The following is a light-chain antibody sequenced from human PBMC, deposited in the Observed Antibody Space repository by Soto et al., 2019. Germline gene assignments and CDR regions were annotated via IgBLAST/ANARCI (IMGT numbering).Light chain of an antibody. V-gene: IGKV3-11*01. CDR3: HQRQYSPPIT. Sequence: EVVLTQSLATLTLSPGHRATLFCRASLSVSVYLDWYQQKPGQAPRLLISDASNRATGIPARFSGSGSGTDFTLTISSLEPEDFAVYYRHQRQYSPPITFGQGPRLEIK. CDR1: LSVSVY. CDR2: DAS. J-gene: IGKJ5*01.